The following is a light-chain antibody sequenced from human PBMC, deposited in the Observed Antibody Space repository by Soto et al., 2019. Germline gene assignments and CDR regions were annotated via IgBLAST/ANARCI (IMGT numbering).Light chain of an antibody. Sequence: SYELTQPPSVSVATGQTARITCGGNNIGSKSVHWYQQKPGQAPVLVVYDDSERPSGIPERFSGSNSGNTATLTISRVEAGDEADYYCQVWDSSSEHVVFGGGTKLTVL. CDR1: NIGSKS. V-gene: IGLV3-21*02. J-gene: IGLJ2*01. CDR3: QVWDSSSEHVV. CDR2: DDS.